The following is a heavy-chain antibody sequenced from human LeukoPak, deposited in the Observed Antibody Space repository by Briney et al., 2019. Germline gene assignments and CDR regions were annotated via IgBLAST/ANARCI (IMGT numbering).Heavy chain of an antibody. V-gene: IGHV3-53*04. CDR1: GFTVSSNY. J-gene: IGHJ4*02. Sequence: PGGSLRLSCAASGFTVSSNYMSWVRQAPGKGLEWVSVIYSGGSTYYADSVKGRFTISRHNSKSTLYLQMNSLRAEDTAVYYCARDSLAAAGTSVWGQGTLVTVSS. CDR3: ARDSLAAAGTSV. D-gene: IGHD6-13*01. CDR2: IYSGGST.